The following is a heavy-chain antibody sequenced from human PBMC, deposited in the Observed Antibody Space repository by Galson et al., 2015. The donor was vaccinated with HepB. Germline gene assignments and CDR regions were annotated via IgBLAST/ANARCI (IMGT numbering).Heavy chain of an antibody. Sequence: SVKVSCKASGGTFSSYTISWVRQAPGQGLEWMGRIIPILGIANYAQKFQGRVTITADKSTSTAYMELSSLRSEDTAVYYCAREPKVVYGDSGANWFDPWGQGTLVTVSS. CDR2: IIPILGIA. CDR3: AREPKVVYGDSGANWFDP. V-gene: IGHV1-69*04. D-gene: IGHD4-17*01. CDR1: GGTFSSYT. J-gene: IGHJ5*02.